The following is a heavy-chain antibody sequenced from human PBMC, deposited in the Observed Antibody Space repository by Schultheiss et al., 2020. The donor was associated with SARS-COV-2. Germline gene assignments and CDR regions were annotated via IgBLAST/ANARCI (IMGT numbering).Heavy chain of an antibody. CDR2: ISYDGGNN. D-gene: IGHD1-26*01. J-gene: IGHJ6*02. CDR3: ARDRISLYGSYAFKGMDV. CDR1: GFTFNKYG. Sequence: GGSLRLSCAASGFTFNKYGTHWVRQAPGKGPEWVAAISYDGGNNYYAESVKGRFTISRDNSKNTLYLQMNSLRAEDTAVYYCARDRISLYGSYAFKGMDVWGQGTTVTVSS. V-gene: IGHV3-30-3*01.